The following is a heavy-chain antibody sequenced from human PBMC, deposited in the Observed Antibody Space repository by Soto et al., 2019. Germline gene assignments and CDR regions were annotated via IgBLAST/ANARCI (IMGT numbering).Heavy chain of an antibody. D-gene: IGHD2-15*01. CDR2: IIPIFGTS. CDR1: GGTFRTHA. J-gene: IGHJ6*02. V-gene: IGHV1-69*13. Sequence: SVKVSCKASGGTFRTHAIIWVRQAPGQGLEWMGGIIPIFGTSKSAQKFQGRVTITADESTSTAYMELSSLRSEDTAVYYCAREAGDCSGLSCSFYGMDVWGQGTTVTVSS. CDR3: AREAGDCSGLSCSFYGMDV.